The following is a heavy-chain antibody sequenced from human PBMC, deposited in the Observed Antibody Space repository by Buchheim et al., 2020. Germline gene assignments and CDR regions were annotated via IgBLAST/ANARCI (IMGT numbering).Heavy chain of an antibody. J-gene: IGHJ1*01. V-gene: IGHV3-21*01. Sequence: EVQLVESGGGLVKPGGSLRLSCAASGFTFSSSSMNWVRQAPGKGLEWVSSISSISGYKKYADSVKGRFTISRDNAKNSLFLQMNGLRADDTAVYYCAREVVTAPGDCQHWGQGTL. D-gene: IGHD2-21*02. CDR2: ISSISGYK. CDR3: AREVVTAPGDCQH. CDR1: GFTFSSSS.